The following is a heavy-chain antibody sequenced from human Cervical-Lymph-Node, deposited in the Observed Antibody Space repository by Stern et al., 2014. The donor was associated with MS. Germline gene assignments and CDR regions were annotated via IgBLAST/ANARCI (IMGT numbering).Heavy chain of an antibody. V-gene: IGHV3-53*04. CDR2: IYSGGST. J-gene: IGHJ4*02. CDR3: ARSDMGYFDY. D-gene: IGHD2-15*01. Sequence: EVQLVESGGGLVQPGGSLRLSCAASGFTVSSSYMSWVRQAPGKGLEWVSVIYSGGSTYYADSVKGRFTISRHNSKNTLYLQMNSLRAEDTAVYYCARSDMGYFDYWGQGTLVTVSS. CDR1: GFTVSSSY.